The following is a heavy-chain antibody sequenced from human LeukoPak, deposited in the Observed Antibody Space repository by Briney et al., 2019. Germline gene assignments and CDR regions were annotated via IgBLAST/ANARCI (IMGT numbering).Heavy chain of an antibody. J-gene: IGHJ6*02. Sequence: SVKVSCTASGGTFSSYTISWVRQAPGQGLEWMGRIIPILGIANYAQKFQGRVTITADKSTSTAYMERSSLRSEDTAVYYCARNSGYDWGEGMDVWGQGTTVTVSS. CDR2: IIPILGIA. V-gene: IGHV1-69*02. CDR3: ARNSGYDWGEGMDV. CDR1: GGTFSSYT. D-gene: IGHD5-12*01.